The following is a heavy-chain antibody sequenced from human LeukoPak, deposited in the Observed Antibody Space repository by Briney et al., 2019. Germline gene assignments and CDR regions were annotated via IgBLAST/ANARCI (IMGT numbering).Heavy chain of an antibody. CDR3: ARHENIVVVPIASAFDI. CDR2: IYHSGNT. CDR1: GGSISSNSHF. V-gene: IGHV4-39*01. Sequence: SETLSLTCSVSGGSISSNSHFWGWIRQPPGKGLEWIGSIYHSGNTYYNPSLKSRVTISVDTSKNQYSLKLSSVTAADTAVYYCARHENIVVVPIASAFDIWGQGTMVTVSS. J-gene: IGHJ3*02. D-gene: IGHD3-22*01.